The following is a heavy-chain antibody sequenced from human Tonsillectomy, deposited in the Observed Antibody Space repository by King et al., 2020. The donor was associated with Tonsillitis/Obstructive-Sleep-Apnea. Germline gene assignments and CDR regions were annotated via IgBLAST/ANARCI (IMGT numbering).Heavy chain of an antibody. CDR3: ARDSMSHYYDSSGYYTFAY. Sequence: VQLVESGAEVKKPGASVKVSCKASGYTFNSYGISWVRQAPGQGLEWMGWISAYNGNTNYAQKLKGRVTMTTDTSTSTAYMEVRSLRSDDTAVYYCARDSMSHYYDSSGYYTFAYWGQGVLVTVSS. CDR1: GYTFNSYG. J-gene: IGHJ4*02. V-gene: IGHV1-18*01. D-gene: IGHD3-22*01. CDR2: ISAYNGNT.